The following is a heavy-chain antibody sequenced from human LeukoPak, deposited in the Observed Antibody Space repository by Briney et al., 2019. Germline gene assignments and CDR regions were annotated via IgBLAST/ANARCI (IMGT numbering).Heavy chain of an antibody. V-gene: IGHV4-39*01. J-gene: IGHJ4*02. D-gene: IGHD3-22*01. Sequence: SETLSLTCTVSGGSISSSSYYWGWIRQPPGKGLEWIGSIYYSGSTYYNPSLKSRVTISVDTSKNQFSLKLSSVTAADAAVYYCARRYYYDSSGYFDYWGQGTLVTVSS. CDR3: ARRYYYDSSGYFDY. CDR1: GGSISSSSYY. CDR2: IYYSGST.